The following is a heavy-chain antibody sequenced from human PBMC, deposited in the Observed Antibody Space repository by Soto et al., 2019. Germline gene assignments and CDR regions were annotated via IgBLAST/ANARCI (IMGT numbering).Heavy chain of an antibody. Sequence: GGSLRLSCAASGFTFSSYSMNWVRQAPGKGLEWVSSISSSSSYIYYADSVKGRFTISRDNAKNSLYLQMNSLRAEDTAVYNCARGLYYYDSSGYYGNWGQGTLVTIS. CDR2: ISSSSSYI. CDR1: GFTFSSYS. V-gene: IGHV3-21*01. CDR3: ARGLYYYDSSGYYGN. D-gene: IGHD3-22*01. J-gene: IGHJ4*02.